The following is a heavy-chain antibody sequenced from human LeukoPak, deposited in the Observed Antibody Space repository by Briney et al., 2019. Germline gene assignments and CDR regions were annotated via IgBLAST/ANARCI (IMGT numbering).Heavy chain of an antibody. CDR1: GFTFSSYE. V-gene: IGHV3-48*03. D-gene: IGHD2-15*01. CDR3: ARRSCSGGSCYSGP. CDR2: ICSSGSTI. Sequence: GGSLRLSCAASGFTFSSYEMNWVRQAPGKGLEWVSYICSSGSTIYYADSVKGRFTISRDNAKNSLYPQMNSLRAEDTAVYYCARRSCSGGSCYSGPWGQGTLVTVSS. J-gene: IGHJ5*02.